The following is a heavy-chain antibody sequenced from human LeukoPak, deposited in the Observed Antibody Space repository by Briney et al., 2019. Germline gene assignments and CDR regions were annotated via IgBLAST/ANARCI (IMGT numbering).Heavy chain of an antibody. J-gene: IGHJ4*02. V-gene: IGHV3-11*04. CDR2: IRSSSSTI. D-gene: IGHD3-10*01. CDR3: ARAGWFGEFLGYYFDY. Sequence: GGSLRLSCAASGFTFSDYYMNWIRQAPGKGLEWVSYIRSSSSTIYYADSVKGRFTISRDNAKNSLYLQMNSLRAEDTAVYYCARAGWFGEFLGYYFDYWGQGTLVTVSS. CDR1: GFTFSDYY.